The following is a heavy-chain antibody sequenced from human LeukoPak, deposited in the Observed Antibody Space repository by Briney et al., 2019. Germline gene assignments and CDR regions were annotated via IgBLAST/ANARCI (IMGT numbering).Heavy chain of an antibody. Sequence: QPGGSLRLSCSASGFTFSRHAVNWVRQAPGKGLEWVTLISHDGATTYSADSVKGRFIISRDNSKNTVFLQMNTLRPEDTAVYYCARDITSDHHYLDVWGKGTAVTVSS. CDR1: GFTFSRHA. CDR2: ISHDGATT. V-gene: IGHV3-30-3*01. J-gene: IGHJ6*03. D-gene: IGHD2-2*01. CDR3: ARDITSDHHYLDV.